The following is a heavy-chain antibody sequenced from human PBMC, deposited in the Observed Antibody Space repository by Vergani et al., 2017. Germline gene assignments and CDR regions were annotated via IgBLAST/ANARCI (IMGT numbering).Heavy chain of an antibody. D-gene: IGHD3-22*01. CDR2: IKQDGSEK. V-gene: IGHV3-7*03. CDR1: GFTFSSYW. Sequence: VQLVESGGGVVQPGGSLRLSCAASGFTFSSYWMSWVRQAPGKGLEWVANIKQDGSEKYYVDSVKGRFTISRDNAKNSLYLQMNSLRAEDTAVYYCARVGGSSGYYWSMDVWGQGTTVTVSS. CDR3: ARVGGSSGYYWSMDV. J-gene: IGHJ6*02.